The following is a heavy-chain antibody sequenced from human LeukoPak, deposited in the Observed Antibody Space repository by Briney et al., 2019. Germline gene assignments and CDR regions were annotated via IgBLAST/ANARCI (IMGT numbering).Heavy chain of an antibody. V-gene: IGHV3-30-3*01. CDR2: ILKDGSNA. J-gene: IGHJ4*02. CDR1: AFTFNNFP. D-gene: IGHD3-9*01. CDR3: ARDFHYFFDY. Sequence: GGSLILSCTASAFTFNNFPMHWVRQAPGEGLEWVALILKDGSNAFYADSVKGRFTISRDNSENTLFLQMNSLRAEDTAIYYCARDFHYFFDYCGQGTLVTVSS.